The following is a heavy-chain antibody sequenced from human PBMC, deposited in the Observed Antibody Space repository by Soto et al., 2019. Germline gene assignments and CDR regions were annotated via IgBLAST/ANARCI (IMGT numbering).Heavy chain of an antibody. V-gene: IGHV4-34*01. Sequence: SETLSLTCAVYGGSFSGYYWSWIRQPPGKGLEWIGEINHSGSTNYNPSLKSRVTISVDTSKNQFSLKLSSVTAADTAVYYCARFGSSWYIWGQGTLVTVSS. CDR2: INHSGST. J-gene: IGHJ4*02. CDR1: GGSFSGYY. CDR3: ARFGSSWYI. D-gene: IGHD6-13*01.